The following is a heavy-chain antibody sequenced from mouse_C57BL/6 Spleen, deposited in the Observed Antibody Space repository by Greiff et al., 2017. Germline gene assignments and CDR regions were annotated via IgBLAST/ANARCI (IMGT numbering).Heavy chain of an antibody. CDR3: AKTRTLYYYGSSYAMDY. D-gene: IGHD1-1*01. CDR1: GFSLTSYG. V-gene: IGHV2-3*01. J-gene: IGHJ4*01. CDR2: IWGDGST. Sequence: VQLQQSGPGLVAPSQSLSITCTVSGFSLTSYGVSWVRQPPGKGLEWLGVIWGDGSTNYHSALISRLSISKDNSKSQVFLKLNSLQTDDTATYYCAKTRTLYYYGSSYAMDYWGQGTSVTVSS.